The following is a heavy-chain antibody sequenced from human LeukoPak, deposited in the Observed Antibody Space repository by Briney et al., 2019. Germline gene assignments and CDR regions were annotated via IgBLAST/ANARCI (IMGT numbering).Heavy chain of an antibody. Sequence: PSETLSLTCTVSGGSTSSHYWSWIRQPPGKGLEWIGYIYYSGSTNYNPSLKSRVTISVDTSKNQFSLKLSSVTAADTAVYYCARRHLYYYMDVWGKGTTVTVSS. CDR3: ARRHLYYYMDV. V-gene: IGHV4-59*11. CDR2: IYYSGST. J-gene: IGHJ6*03. CDR1: GGSTSSHY.